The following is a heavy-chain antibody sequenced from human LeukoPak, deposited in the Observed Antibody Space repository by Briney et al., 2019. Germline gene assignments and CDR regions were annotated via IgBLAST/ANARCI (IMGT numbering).Heavy chain of an antibody. Sequence: ASVRVSCKASGYTFASYYIHWVRQAPGQGLEWMAIINPNSGSTSYAQTFQGRVTMTRDTSTGTVYMELSSLRSEDTAVYYCARGGWTQAQPLDYWGQGTLVAVSS. CDR2: INPNSGST. V-gene: IGHV1-46*01. J-gene: IGHJ4*02. CDR3: ARGGWTQAQPLDY. D-gene: IGHD3/OR15-3a*01. CDR1: GYTFASYY.